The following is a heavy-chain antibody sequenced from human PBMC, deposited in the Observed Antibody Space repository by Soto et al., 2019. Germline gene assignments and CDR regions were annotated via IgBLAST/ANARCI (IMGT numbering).Heavy chain of an antibody. V-gene: IGHV4-59*01. J-gene: IGHJ4*02. Sequence: SETLSLTXTVSGGSISSYYWSWIRQPPGKGLEWIGYIYYSGSTNYNPSLKSRVTISVDTSKNQFSLKLSPVTAADTAVYYCARDGPSSGWFDYWGQGTLVTVSS. CDR3: ARDGPSSGWFDY. D-gene: IGHD6-19*01. CDR2: IYYSGST. CDR1: GGSISSYY.